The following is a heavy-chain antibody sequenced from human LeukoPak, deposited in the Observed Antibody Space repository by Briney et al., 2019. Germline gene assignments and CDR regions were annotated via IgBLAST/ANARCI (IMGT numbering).Heavy chain of an antibody. D-gene: IGHD3-9*01. Sequence: GASVKVSCKASGYTFSSYDINWVRQATGQGLEWMGWMNPSRGNTGYAQKFQGRVTMTRNTSMSTAYMELSSLRSEDTAVYYRARRVLLYDILSAYSRYYSYYMDVWGRGTTVTISS. V-gene: IGHV1-8*01. J-gene: IGHJ6*03. CDR2: MNPSRGNT. CDR1: GYTFSSYD. CDR3: ARRVLLYDILSAYSRYYSYYMDV.